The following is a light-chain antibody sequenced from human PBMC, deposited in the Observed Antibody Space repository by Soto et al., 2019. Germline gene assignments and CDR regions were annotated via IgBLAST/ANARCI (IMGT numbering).Light chain of an antibody. CDR1: QSVLYSSDNRNY. Sequence: DIVMTQSPDSLAVSLGERATINCKSSQSVLYSSDNRNYLAWYQKKPGQPPKLLINWASTRESGVPDRFSGSGSGTEFTLTISSLQAEDVAVYYCQQYYGAPLTFGGGSKVEIK. J-gene: IGKJ4*01. CDR2: WAS. CDR3: QQYYGAPLT. V-gene: IGKV4-1*01.